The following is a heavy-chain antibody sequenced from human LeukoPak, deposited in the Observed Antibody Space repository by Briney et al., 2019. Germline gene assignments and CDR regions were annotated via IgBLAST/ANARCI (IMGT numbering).Heavy chain of an antibody. Sequence: GGSLRLSCAASGFTFSSYGMHWVRQAPGKGLEWVAVISYDGSNKYYADSVKGRFTISRDNSKNTLYLQMHSLRAEDTAVYYCAKKVIGNSFDYWGQGTLVTVSS. CDR2: ISYDGSNK. CDR3: AKKVIGNSFDY. J-gene: IGHJ4*02. V-gene: IGHV3-30*18. D-gene: IGHD2-21*01. CDR1: GFTFSSYG.